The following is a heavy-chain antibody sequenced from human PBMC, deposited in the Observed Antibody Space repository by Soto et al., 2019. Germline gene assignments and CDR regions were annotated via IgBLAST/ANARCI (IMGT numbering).Heavy chain of an antibody. Sequence: ASVKVSCKASGYTFTSYYMHWVRQAPGQGLEWMGIINPSGGSTSYAQKFQGRVTMTRDTSTGTVYMELSSLGSEDTAVYYCARDPQPLRFLEWLPDYWGQGTLVTVSS. J-gene: IGHJ4*02. CDR1: GYTFTSYY. D-gene: IGHD3-3*01. CDR3: ARDPQPLRFLEWLPDY. CDR2: INPSGGST. V-gene: IGHV1-46*01.